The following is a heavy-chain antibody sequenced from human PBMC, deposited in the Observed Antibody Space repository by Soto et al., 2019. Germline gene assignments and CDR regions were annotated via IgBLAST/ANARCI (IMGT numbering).Heavy chain of an antibody. CDR1: GYTFTTSG. D-gene: IGHD1-1*01. CDR3: ARAPRLTQLSA. V-gene: IGHV1-3*01. CDR2: INGVNGNT. J-gene: IGHJ5*02. Sequence: QVQLVQTGAEVKKAGAAVRISCKASGYTFTTSGMHWVRQAPGQGLEWVGWINGVNGNTKYSQKFQDRVTITRDSSASTAYREPSGLTSDDTGVFYCARAPRLTQLSAWGQGTLVIVSS.